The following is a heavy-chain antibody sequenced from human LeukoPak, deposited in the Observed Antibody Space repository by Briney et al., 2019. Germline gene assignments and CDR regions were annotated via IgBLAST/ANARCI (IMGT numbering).Heavy chain of an antibody. V-gene: IGHV4-4*02. Sequence: PSETLSLTCAVSGGSISSSNWWSWVRQPPGKGLEWIGEIYHSGSTNYNPSLKSRVTISVDRSKNQFSLKLSSVTAADTAVYYCARELVLNCSSTSCSQVYMDVWGKGTTVTVSS. CDR1: GGSISSSNW. D-gene: IGHD2-2*01. CDR2: IYHSGST. J-gene: IGHJ6*03. CDR3: ARELVLNCSSTSCSQVYMDV.